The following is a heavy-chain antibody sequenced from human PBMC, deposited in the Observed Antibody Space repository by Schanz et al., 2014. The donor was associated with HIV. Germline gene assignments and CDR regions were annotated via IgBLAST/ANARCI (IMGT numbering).Heavy chain of an antibody. D-gene: IGHD3-22*01. V-gene: IGHV3-74*01. Sequence: VQLVESGGGVVQPGGSLRLSCAASGSTFSSYWMHWVRQAPGKGLVWVSRINSDGSSTNYADSVKGRLTISRDNSKNTLYLQMKSLRAEDTAVYYCAKDRNYYDSKYRGKGNYYYYYGMDVWGQGTTVTVSS. CDR2: INSDGSST. CDR1: GSTFSSYW. J-gene: IGHJ6*02. CDR3: AKDRNYYDSKYRGKGNYYYYYGMDV.